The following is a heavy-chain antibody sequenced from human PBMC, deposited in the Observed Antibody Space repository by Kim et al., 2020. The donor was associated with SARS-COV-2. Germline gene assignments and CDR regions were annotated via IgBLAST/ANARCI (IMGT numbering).Heavy chain of an antibody. CDR2: INQDVSDK. CDR1: GFIYTNYW. V-gene: IGHV3-7*03. D-gene: IGHD3-10*01. J-gene: IGHJ4*02. Sequence: GGSLRLSCQASGFIYTNYWMSWVRQAPGKGLEWVANINQDVSDKNYVDSVKGRFTVSRDNAKSSLYLQMNSLRAEDTAVYYCARDREYYYGSRGTQIAYYSDYWGPGTLVTVSS. CDR3: ARDREYYYGSRGTQIAYYSDY.